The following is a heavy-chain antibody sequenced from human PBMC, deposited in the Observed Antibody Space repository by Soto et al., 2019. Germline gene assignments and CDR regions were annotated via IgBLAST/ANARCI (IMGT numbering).Heavy chain of an antibody. CDR3: AVGRGYSYGSRFDY. Sequence: SETLSLTCTVSVGSISSYYWSWIRQPPGKGLEWIGYIYYSGSTSCNPSLKSRVTISVDTSKNQFSLKLSSVTAADTAVYYCAVGRGYSYGSRFDYWGQGTLVTVSS. CDR1: VGSISSYY. J-gene: IGHJ4*02. CDR2: IYYSGST. V-gene: IGHV4-59*12. D-gene: IGHD5-18*01.